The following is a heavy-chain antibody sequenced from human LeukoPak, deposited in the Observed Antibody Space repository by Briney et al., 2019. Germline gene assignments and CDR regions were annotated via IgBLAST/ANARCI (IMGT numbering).Heavy chain of an antibody. CDR1: GGSISSSSYY. D-gene: IGHD6-19*01. CDR2: IYYSGST. CDR3: ARIESGWYPLGAEAFDI. V-gene: IGHV4-39*01. Sequence: SVTLSLTCTVSGGSISSSSYYWGWIRQPPGKGLEWIGSIYYSGSTYYNPSLKSRVTISVDTSKNQFSLKLSSVTAADTAVYYCARIESGWYPLGAEAFDIWGQGTMVTVSS. J-gene: IGHJ3*02.